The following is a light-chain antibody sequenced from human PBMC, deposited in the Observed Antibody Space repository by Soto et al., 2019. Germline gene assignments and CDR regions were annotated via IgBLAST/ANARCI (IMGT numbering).Light chain of an antibody. CDR3: FSFTTDWTHV. Sequence: QSALTQPASVSGSPGQSITISCTGSSSDIGAYNYGSWFQQYPGKAPKLIISEVSNRPSGVSNRFSGSKSGTAASLTISGLQTEDEADYFCFSFTTDWTHVFGTGTKLTVL. J-gene: IGLJ1*01. CDR1: SSDIGAYNY. CDR2: EVS. V-gene: IGLV2-14*01.